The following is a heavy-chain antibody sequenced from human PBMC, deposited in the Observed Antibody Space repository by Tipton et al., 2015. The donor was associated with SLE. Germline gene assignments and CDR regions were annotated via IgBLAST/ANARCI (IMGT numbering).Heavy chain of an antibody. Sequence: TLSLTCTVSGGSINSVGYYWSWIRQPAGKGLDWIGRIYTSGRTNYNPSLKSRVTISVDMSKNELSLRLSSVTAADTAVYYCARVGATNVFESWGQGTLVTVSS. J-gene: IGHJ4*02. D-gene: IGHD1-26*01. CDR1: GGSINSVGYY. V-gene: IGHV4-61*02. CDR3: ARVGATNVFES. CDR2: IYTSGRT.